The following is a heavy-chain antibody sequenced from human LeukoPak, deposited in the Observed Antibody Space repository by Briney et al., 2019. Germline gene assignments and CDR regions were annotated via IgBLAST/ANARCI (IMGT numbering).Heavy chain of an antibody. V-gene: IGHV3-21*01. J-gene: IGHJ4*02. Sequence: PGGSLRLSCAASGFTFSDYTMTWVRQAPGKGLGWVASISSDSSYIDYADSVKGRFTISRDNAKNSLYLQMNSLRAEDTAVYYCARDNPDLFLGSLEYFDYWGQGTLVTVSS. CDR3: ARDNPDLFLGSLEYFDY. CDR1: GFTFSDYT. D-gene: IGHD1-26*01. CDR2: ISSDSSYI.